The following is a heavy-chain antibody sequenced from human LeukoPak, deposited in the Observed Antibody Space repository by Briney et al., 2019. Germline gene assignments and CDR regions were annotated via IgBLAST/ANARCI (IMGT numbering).Heavy chain of an antibody. J-gene: IGHJ4*02. V-gene: IGHV3-21*01. CDR1: GFTLSSYS. Sequence: GGSLRLSCAASGFTLSSYSMNWVRQAPGKGLEWVSSISSSSSYIYYADSVKGRFTISRDNAKNSLYLQMNSLRAEDTAVYYCARDRAGSVDYFDYWGQGTLVTVSS. CDR3: ARDRAGSVDYFDY. D-gene: IGHD3-10*01. CDR2: ISSSSSYI.